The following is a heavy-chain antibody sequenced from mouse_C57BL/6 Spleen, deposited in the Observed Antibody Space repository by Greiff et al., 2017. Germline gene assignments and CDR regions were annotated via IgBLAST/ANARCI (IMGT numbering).Heavy chain of an antibody. J-gene: IGHJ2*01. V-gene: IGHV5-9*01. CDR3: ARHGSSGYANFDY. D-gene: IGHD3-2*02. CDR1: GFTFSSYT. CDR2: ISGGGGNT. Sequence: EVMLVESGGGLVKPGGSLKLSCAASGFTFSSYTMSWVRQTPETRLEWVATISGGGGNTYYPDSVKGRFTISRDNATNTLYLQMSSLRSEDTALYYCARHGSSGYANFDYWGQGTTLTVSS.